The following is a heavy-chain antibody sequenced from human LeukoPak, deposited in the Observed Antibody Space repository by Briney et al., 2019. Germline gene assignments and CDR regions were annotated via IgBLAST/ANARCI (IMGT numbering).Heavy chain of an antibody. J-gene: IGHJ4*02. V-gene: IGHV3-74*01. CDR3: ASSRGYYDFWSGYYGLVV. Sequence: PGGSLRLXCAASGFTFSSYWMHWVRQAPGKGLVSVSRINSDGSSTSYADSVKGRFTISRDNAKNTLYLQMNSLRAEDTAVYYCASSRGYYDFWSGYYGLVVWGQGTLVTVSS. CDR2: INSDGSST. CDR1: GFTFSSYW. D-gene: IGHD3-3*01.